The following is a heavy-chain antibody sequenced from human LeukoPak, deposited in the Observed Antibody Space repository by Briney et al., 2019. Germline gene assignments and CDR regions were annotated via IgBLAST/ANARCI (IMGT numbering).Heavy chain of an antibody. Sequence: ASVKVSCKTSGYTFTRYHIHWVRQAPGQGLEWMGVINPSGGTTTYAQNFQGRVTMTRDTSTITVYMELSSLRSDDTAVYYCAREAIFGVVREYCFDYWGQGTLVTVSS. J-gene: IGHJ4*02. V-gene: IGHV1-46*01. CDR3: AREAIFGVVREYCFDY. CDR2: INPSGGTT. D-gene: IGHD3-3*01. CDR1: GYTFTRYH.